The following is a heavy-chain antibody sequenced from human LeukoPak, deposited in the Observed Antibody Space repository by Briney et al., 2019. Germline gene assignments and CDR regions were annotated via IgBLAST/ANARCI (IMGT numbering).Heavy chain of an antibody. CDR2: FTRIGTI. CDR1: GGSLSDYF. CDR3: AGIYGDYSDFDY. D-gene: IGHD4-17*01. J-gene: IGHJ4*02. Sequence: SETLSLTCAVYGGSLSDYFWSWIRQPPGKGLEWIGEFTRIGTINYNPSLKSRITISVDTSKNQFSLKLSSVTAADTAVYYCAGIYGDYSDFDYWGQGTLVTVSS. V-gene: IGHV4-34*01.